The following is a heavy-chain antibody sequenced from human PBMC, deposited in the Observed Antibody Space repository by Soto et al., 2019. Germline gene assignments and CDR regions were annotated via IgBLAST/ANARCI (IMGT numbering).Heavy chain of an antibody. D-gene: IGHD2-15*01. CDR3: ATHRPYPRILYRVSDY. CDR2: ISGSGGST. CDR1: GFTFSSYA. V-gene: IGHV3-23*01. J-gene: IGHJ4*02. Sequence: PGGSLRLSCAASGFTFSSYAMSWVRQAPGKGLEWVSAISGSGGSTYYADSVKGRFTISRDNSKNTLYLQMNSLRAEDTAVYYCATHRPYPRILYRVSDYWGQGTLVTVSS.